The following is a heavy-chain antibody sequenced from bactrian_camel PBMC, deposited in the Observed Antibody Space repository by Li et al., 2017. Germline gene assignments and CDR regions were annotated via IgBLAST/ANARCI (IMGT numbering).Heavy chain of an antibody. CDR1: GSISNRC. CDR2: ISDARTLT. J-gene: IGHJ4*01. D-gene: IGHD6*01. Sequence: VQLVESGGGSVQAGGSLRLSCVASGSISNRCMGWFRQGTGKEREILARISDARTLTAYADSVKGRFTISRDNTNNAVYLQMNSLEPEDTAMYYCAAGRYGVGCGGGQKAADYEYWGQGTQVTVS. V-gene: IGHV3-3*01. CDR3: AAGRYGVGCGGGQKAADYEY.